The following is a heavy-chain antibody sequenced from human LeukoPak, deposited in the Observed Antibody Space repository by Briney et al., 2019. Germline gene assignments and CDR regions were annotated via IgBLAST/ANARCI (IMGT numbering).Heavy chain of an antibody. Sequence: GESLKISCKGSGYSFTSYWIGWVRQMPGKGLEWMGIIYPGDSDTRYSPSFQGQVTISADKSISTAYLQWSSLKASDTAMYYCARHYYGSGSYYTPSGMDVWGQGTTVTVSS. CDR2: IYPGDSDT. J-gene: IGHJ6*02. CDR3: ARHYYGSGSYYTPSGMDV. D-gene: IGHD3-10*01. CDR1: GYSFTSYW. V-gene: IGHV5-51*01.